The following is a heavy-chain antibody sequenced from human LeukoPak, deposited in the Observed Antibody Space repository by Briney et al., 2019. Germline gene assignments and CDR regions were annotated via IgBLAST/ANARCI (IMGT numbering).Heavy chain of an antibody. D-gene: IGHD5-24*01. V-gene: IGHV3-48*03. Sequence: GGSLRLSCAASGFTFSSYEMNWVRQAPGKGLEWVSYISISGSTIFYADSVKGRFAISRDNANNSLYLQMNSLRAEDTAVYYCARDRQRWLQSPNDAFDIWGQGTMVTVSS. CDR2: ISISGSTI. CDR1: GFTFSSYE. J-gene: IGHJ3*02. CDR3: ARDRQRWLQSPNDAFDI.